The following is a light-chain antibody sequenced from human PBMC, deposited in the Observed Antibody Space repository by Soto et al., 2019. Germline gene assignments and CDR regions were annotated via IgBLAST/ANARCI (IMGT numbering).Light chain of an antibody. J-gene: IGKJ2*01. V-gene: IGKV3-15*01. Sequence: EILMTQSPATLSVSPGERATLSCRASQSVSSNLAWYQQKPGQAPRLLFYGASTRATGIPARFSGSGSGTEFTLTVSSLQSEDFGVYYCQHYNNWPPYTFGQGTNLEIK. CDR3: QHYNNWPPYT. CDR2: GAS. CDR1: QSVSSN.